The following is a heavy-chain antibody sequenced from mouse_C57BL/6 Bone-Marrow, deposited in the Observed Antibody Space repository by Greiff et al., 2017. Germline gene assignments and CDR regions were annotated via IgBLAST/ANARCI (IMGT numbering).Heavy chain of an antibody. Sequence: VQLQQPGAELVRPGTSVKLSCKASGYTFTSYWMHWVKQRPGQGLEWIGVIDPSDSYTNYNQKFKGKATLTVDTSSSTAYMQLSSLTSEDSAVYYCAREYLGFFDYWGQGTTLTVSS. J-gene: IGHJ2*01. CDR3: AREYLGFFDY. CDR2: IDPSDSYT. D-gene: IGHD2-10*02. CDR1: GYTFTSYW. V-gene: IGHV1-59*01.